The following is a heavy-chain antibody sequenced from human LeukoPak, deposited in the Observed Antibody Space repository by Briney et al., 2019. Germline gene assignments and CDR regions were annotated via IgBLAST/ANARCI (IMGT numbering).Heavy chain of an antibody. V-gene: IGHV3-30-3*01. CDR1: GFTFSSYA. CDR2: ISYDGSNK. CDR3: ARDLCTVTTCDNWFDP. D-gene: IGHD4-17*01. J-gene: IGHJ5*02. Sequence: GRSLRLSCAASGFTFSSYAMHWVRQAPGKGLEWVAVISYDGSNKYYADSVKGRFTISGDNFKNTLYLQMNSLRAEDTAVYYCARDLCTVTTCDNWFDPWGQGTLVTVSS.